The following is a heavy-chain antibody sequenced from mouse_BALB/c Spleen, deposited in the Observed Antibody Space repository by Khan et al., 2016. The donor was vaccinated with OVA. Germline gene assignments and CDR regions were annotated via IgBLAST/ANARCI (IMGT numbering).Heavy chain of an antibody. D-gene: IGHD2-1*01. CDR2: IWAGGST. CDR1: GFSLTTYG. CDR3: DTIVYGKRYYAMDY. Sequence: QVQLQQSGPGLVAPSQSLSITCTVSGFSLTTYGVNWVRQPPGKGLEWLGVIWAGGSTNYNSALMSRLSISKDKSKSQVFLRMNSLQTDDTAVYYCDTIVYGKRYYAMDYWGQGTSVTVSS. V-gene: IGHV2-9*02. J-gene: IGHJ4*01.